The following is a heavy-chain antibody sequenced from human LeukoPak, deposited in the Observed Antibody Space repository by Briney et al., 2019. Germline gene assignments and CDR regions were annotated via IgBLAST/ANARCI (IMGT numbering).Heavy chain of an antibody. Sequence: SETPSLTCTVSGGSISSYYWGWVRQPAGKGLEWIGRIYSSGTTNYNPSLKGRLTMSVDTSKNQFSLKLRPVTAADTAIYYCGRQGYTASYYFLDYWSQGTLVTVPS. CDR1: GGSISSYY. D-gene: IGHD2-2*01. CDR2: IYSSGTT. J-gene: IGHJ4*02. V-gene: IGHV4-4*07. CDR3: GRQGYTASYYFLDY.